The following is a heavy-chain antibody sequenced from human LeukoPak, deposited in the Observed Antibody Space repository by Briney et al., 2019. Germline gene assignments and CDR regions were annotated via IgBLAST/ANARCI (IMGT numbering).Heavy chain of an antibody. Sequence: GGSLGLSCAASGFTFSSYAMHWVRQAPGKGLEWVAVISYDGSNKYYADSVKGRFTISRDNSKNTLYLQMNSLRAEDTAVYYCASIAARPHWGQGTLVTVSS. D-gene: IGHD6-6*01. CDR3: ASIAARPH. CDR1: GFTFSSYA. J-gene: IGHJ4*02. V-gene: IGHV3-30*01. CDR2: ISYDGSNK.